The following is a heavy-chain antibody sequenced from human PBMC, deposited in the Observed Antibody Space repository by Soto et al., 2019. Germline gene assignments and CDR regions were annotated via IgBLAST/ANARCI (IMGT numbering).Heavy chain of an antibody. Sequence: QVQLVESGGGLVPPGGSLRLSCAGSGFTFGDSYMSWIRQAPGKGLEWLSYISPGSRYPAYADSVKGRFTISRDNARRSLFLQMKSLTAEDTAMYYCVRGGGGGLFDPWGQGTMGTGSS. D-gene: IGHD2-15*01. CDR3: VRGGGGGLFDP. CDR1: GFTFGDSY. J-gene: IGHJ5*02. V-gene: IGHV3-11*06. CDR2: ISPGSRYP.